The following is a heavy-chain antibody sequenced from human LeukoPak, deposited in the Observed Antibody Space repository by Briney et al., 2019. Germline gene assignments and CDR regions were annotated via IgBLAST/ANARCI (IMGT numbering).Heavy chain of an antibody. CDR1: GGSISSGDYY. CDR3: ARENYYGYYFDY. CDR2: IYYSGST. V-gene: IGHV4-30-4*01. J-gene: IGHJ4*02. Sequence: SETLSLTCTVSGGSISSGDYYWSWIRPPPGKGLEWIGYIYYSGSTYYNPSLKSRVTISVDTSKNQFSLKLSSVTAADTAVYYGARENYYGYYFDYWGQGTLVTASS. D-gene: IGHD3-10*01.